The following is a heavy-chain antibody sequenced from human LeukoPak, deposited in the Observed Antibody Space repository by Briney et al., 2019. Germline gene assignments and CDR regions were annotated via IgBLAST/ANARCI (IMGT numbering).Heavy chain of an antibody. V-gene: IGHV3-23*01. CDR1: GFTFSSYW. Sequence: GGSLRLSCAASGFTFSSYWMSWVRQAPGKGLEWVSAISGSGGSTYYADSVKGRFTISRDNSKNTLYLQMNSLRAEDTAVYYCAKDLDYDILSSFDYWGQGTLVTVSS. CDR3: AKDLDYDILSSFDY. CDR2: ISGSGGST. J-gene: IGHJ4*02. D-gene: IGHD3-9*01.